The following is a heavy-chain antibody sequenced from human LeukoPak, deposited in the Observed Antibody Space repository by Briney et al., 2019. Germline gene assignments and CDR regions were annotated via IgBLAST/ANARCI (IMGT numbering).Heavy chain of an antibody. J-gene: IGHJ4*02. CDR3: ARGWQWLVLADY. CDR1: GGSISSRSYY. D-gene: IGHD6-19*01. V-gene: IGHV4-39*01. Sequence: SETLSLTCTVSGGSISSRSYYWGWIRQPPGKGLEWIGSIYYSGSTYDNPSLKSRVTIPVYTSKNQFSLKLSSVTAADTAVYYCARGWQWLVLADYWGQGTLVTVSS. CDR2: IYYSGST.